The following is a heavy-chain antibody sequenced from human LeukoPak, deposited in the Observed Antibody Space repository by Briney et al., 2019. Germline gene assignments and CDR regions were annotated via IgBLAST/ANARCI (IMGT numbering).Heavy chain of an antibody. V-gene: IGHV1-18*01. CDR3: ARGGYYGSGSFPDY. CDR2: ISAYNGDT. D-gene: IGHD3-10*01. Sequence: ASVKVSCKSTGYXFASFGINWVRQAPGQGLEWMGWISAYNGDTNYAQNLQGRVTMTTDTSTSTAYMDLRSLRSDDTAVYYCARGGYYGSGSFPDYWGQVTLVTVSS. J-gene: IGHJ4*02. CDR1: GYXFASFG.